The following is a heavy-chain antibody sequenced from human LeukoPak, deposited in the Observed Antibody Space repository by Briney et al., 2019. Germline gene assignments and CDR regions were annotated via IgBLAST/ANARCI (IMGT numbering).Heavy chain of an antibody. V-gene: IGHV3-21*01. D-gene: IGHD3-3*01. CDR2: ISSSGTYI. CDR3: AGSYDFHLDY. J-gene: IGHJ4*02. Sequence: KTGGSLRLSCAASGFSFSGYSFNWVRQAPGKGLEWLSSISSSGTYIYYADSVKGRFTISRDNAKNSLWLQMNSLRAEDTAVYYCAGSYDFHLDYWGQGTLVTVSS. CDR1: GFSFSGYS.